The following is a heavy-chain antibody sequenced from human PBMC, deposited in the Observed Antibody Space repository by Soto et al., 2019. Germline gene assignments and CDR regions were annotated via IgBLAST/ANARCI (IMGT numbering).Heavy chain of an antibody. D-gene: IGHD3-22*01. Sequence: QVQLVQSGAEVKKPGSSVKVSCKASGGTFSSYAISWVRQAPGQGLEWMGGIIPIFGTADYAQKFQGRVTITADESTSTAYMELSTLRSEDTAVYYCASHYDSSGDYYRGLDYWGQGTLVTVSS. J-gene: IGHJ4*02. V-gene: IGHV1-69*12. CDR2: IIPIFGTA. CDR3: ASHYDSSGDYYRGLDY. CDR1: GGTFSSYA.